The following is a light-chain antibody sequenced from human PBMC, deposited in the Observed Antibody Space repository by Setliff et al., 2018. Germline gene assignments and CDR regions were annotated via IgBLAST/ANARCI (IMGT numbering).Light chain of an antibody. CDR2: DVN. Sequence: QSALAQPASVSGSPGQSITISCTGTTSDVGSFNYVSWYQQCPAKGPTLLIFDVNKRAAGVSNRFSGSKSGNTAFLSISGLQGDDEADYYCCSYGGGSIYVFGSGTKVTVL. CDR3: CSYGGGSIYV. CDR1: TSDVGSFNY. J-gene: IGLJ1*01. V-gene: IGLV2-14*01.